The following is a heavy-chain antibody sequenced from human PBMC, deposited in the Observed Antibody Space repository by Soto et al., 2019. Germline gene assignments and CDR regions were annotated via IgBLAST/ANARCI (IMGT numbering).Heavy chain of an antibody. Sequence: GGSLRLSCAASGFTFRSYIMSWVRQAPGRGLGWVATIVADSSETYYADSVKGRSTISRDNIKNTLYLQMHSLRAEDTAIYYCAKKPVMFRGAPVDRDVWGQGTTVTVSS. CDR1: GFTFRSYI. V-gene: IGHV3-23*01. D-gene: IGHD3-10*01. CDR2: IVADSSET. J-gene: IGHJ6*02. CDR3: AKKPVMFRGAPVDRDV.